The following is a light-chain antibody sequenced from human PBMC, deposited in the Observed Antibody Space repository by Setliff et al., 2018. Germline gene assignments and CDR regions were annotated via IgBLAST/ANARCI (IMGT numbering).Light chain of an antibody. CDR2: GVS. CDR3: CSYAGSSTFGPYV. J-gene: IGLJ1*01. Sequence: QSVLTQPASVSGSPGQSITISCTGPSSDIGGYNYVSWYQQYPGKAPQLIIYGVSKRPSGVSDRFSGSKSGNTASLTISGLQAEDEADYYCCSYAGSSTFGPYVFGTGTKVTVL. V-gene: IGLV2-14*03. CDR1: SSDIGGYNY.